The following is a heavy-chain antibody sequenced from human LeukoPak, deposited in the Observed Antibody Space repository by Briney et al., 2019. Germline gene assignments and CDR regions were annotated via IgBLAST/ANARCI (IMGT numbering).Heavy chain of an antibody. CDR3: AKGHYDFWSGYHNWFDP. V-gene: IGHV3-11*04. D-gene: IGHD3-3*01. CDR1: GFTFSDYY. CDR2: ISSSGSTI. Sequence: PGGSLRLSCAASGFTFSDYYMSWIRQAPGKGLEWVSYISSSGSTIYYADSVKGRFTISRDNSKNTLYLQMNSLRAEDTAVYYCAKGHYDFWSGYHNWFDPWGQGTLVTVSS. J-gene: IGHJ5*02.